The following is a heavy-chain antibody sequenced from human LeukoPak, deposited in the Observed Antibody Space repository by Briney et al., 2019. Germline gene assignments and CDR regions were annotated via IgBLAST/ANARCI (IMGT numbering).Heavy chain of an antibody. Sequence: GGSLRLSCAASGFTFTNYAMTWVRQTPGKGLEWVSATVGSRPDTYHADSVKGRFTVSRDNVKNSLYLQMNSLRAEDTAVYYCARGMRLVRGLMFDYWGQGTLVTVSS. CDR2: TVGSRPDT. CDR1: GFTFTNYA. V-gene: IGHV3-23*01. CDR3: ARGMRLVRGLMFDY. D-gene: IGHD3-10*01. J-gene: IGHJ4*02.